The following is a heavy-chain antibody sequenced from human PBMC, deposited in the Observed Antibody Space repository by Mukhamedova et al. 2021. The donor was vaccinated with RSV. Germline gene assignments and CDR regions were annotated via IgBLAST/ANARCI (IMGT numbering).Heavy chain of an antibody. CDR2: HGGST. D-gene: IGHD6-13*01. Sequence: HGGSTNYNPSLKSRVTISVDKSKNQFSLKLSSVTAADTAVYYCARDGRAAAAKGDDYWGQEPWSPSPQ. V-gene: IGHV4-4*02. CDR3: ARDGRAAAAKGDDY. J-gene: IGHJ4*01.